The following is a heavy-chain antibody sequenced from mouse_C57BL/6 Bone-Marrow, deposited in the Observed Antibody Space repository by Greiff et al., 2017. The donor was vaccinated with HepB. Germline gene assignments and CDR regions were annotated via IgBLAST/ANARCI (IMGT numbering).Heavy chain of an antibody. D-gene: IGHD1-2*01. V-gene: IGHV5-4*01. CDR3: ARERGGDGAY. Sequence: DVKLQESGGGLVKPGGSLKLSCAASGFTFSSYAMSWVRQTPEKRLEWVATISDGGSYTYYPDNVKGRFTISRDNAKNNLYLQMSHLKSEDTAMYYCARERGGDGAYWGQGTLVTVSA. CDR2: ISDGGSYT. J-gene: IGHJ3*01. CDR1: GFTFSSYA.